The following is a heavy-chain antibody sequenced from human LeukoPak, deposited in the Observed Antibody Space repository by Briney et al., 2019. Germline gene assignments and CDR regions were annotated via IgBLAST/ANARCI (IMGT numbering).Heavy chain of an antibody. CDR1: GFTFSSYE. Sequence: GGSLRLSCAASGFTFSSYEMNWVRQAPGKGLEWVSYISSSGSTIYYADSVKGRFTISRDNAKNSLYLQMNSLRAEDTAVYYCARDQARYCSGGSCYSSFDYWGQGTLVTVSS. D-gene: IGHD2-15*01. V-gene: IGHV3-48*03. J-gene: IGHJ4*02. CDR2: ISSSGSTI. CDR3: ARDQARYCSGGSCYSSFDY.